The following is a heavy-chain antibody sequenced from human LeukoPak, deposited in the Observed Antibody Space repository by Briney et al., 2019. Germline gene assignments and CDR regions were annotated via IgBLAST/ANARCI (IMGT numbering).Heavy chain of an antibody. Sequence: PSQTLSLTCTVSGGSISSGGYYWSWIRQHPGKGLEWIGYIYYSGSTYYNPSLKSRVTISVDTSKNQFSLKLSSVTAADTAVYYCARGAFEEWLVEHWGQGTLVTVPS. CDR2: IYYSGST. V-gene: IGHV4-31*03. CDR1: GGSISSGGYY. J-gene: IGHJ1*01. D-gene: IGHD6-19*01. CDR3: ARGAFEEWLVEH.